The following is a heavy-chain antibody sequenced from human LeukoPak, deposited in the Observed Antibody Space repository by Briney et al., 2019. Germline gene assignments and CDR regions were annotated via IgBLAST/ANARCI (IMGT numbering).Heavy chain of an antibody. CDR2: FDPEDGET. Sequence: ASVTVSCTVPGYTLTELSMHWVRQAPGKGLEWMGGFDPEDGETIYAQKFQGRVTMTEDTSTDTAYMELSSLRSEDTAAYYCSTAPMVREVPDYWGQGPLVPVSS. D-gene: IGHD3-10*01. CDR3: STAPMVREVPDY. CDR1: GYTLTELS. V-gene: IGHV1-24*01. J-gene: IGHJ4*02.